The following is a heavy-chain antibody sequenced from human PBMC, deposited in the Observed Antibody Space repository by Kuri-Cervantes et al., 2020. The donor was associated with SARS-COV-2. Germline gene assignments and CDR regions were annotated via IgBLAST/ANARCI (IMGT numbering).Heavy chain of an antibody. CDR3: ARAPIKDIVLMVYKPENYYYYGMDV. V-gene: IGHV4-4*02. J-gene: IGHJ6*02. D-gene: IGHD2-8*01. CDR1: GGSISSSNW. CDR2: IYHSGST. Sequence: SETLSLTCAVSGGSISSSNWWSWVRQPPGKGLEWIGEIYHSGSTYYNPSLKSRVTISADTSKNQFSLKLSSVTAADTAVYYCARAPIKDIVLMVYKPENYYYYGMDVWGQGTTVTVSS.